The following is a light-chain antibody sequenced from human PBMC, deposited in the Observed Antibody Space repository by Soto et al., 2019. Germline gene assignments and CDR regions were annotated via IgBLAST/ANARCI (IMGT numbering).Light chain of an antibody. CDR3: SSYAGNNIFV. J-gene: IGLJ1*01. V-gene: IGLV2-8*01. CDR1: SSDVGAFDY. CDR2: DVN. Sequence: QSVLTQPPSASGSPGQSVTISCTWTSSDVGAFDYVSWYQQYPGEAPKLMIYDVNKRPSGVPDRFSGSKSDNTASLTVSGLQAEDEADFYCSSYAGNNIFVFGTGTKVTVL.